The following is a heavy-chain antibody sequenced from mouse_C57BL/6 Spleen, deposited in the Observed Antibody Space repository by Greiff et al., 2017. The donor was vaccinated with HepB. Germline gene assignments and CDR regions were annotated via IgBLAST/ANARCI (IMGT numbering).Heavy chain of an antibody. CDR2: IYPGSGST. D-gene: IGHD1-1*01. CDR1: GYTFTSYW. CDR3: ARRGATVVGGNAMDY. V-gene: IGHV1-55*01. J-gene: IGHJ4*01. Sequence: QVQLQQPGAELVKPGASVKMSCKASGYTFTSYWITWVKQRPGQGLEWIGDIYPGSGSTNYNEKFKSKATLTVDTSSSTAYMQLSSLTSEDSAVYYCARRGATVVGGNAMDYWGQGTSVTVSS.